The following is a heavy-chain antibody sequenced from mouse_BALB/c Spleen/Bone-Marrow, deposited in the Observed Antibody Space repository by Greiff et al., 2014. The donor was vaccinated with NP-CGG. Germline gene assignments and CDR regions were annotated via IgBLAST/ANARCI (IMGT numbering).Heavy chain of an antibody. D-gene: IGHD1-1*01. J-gene: IGHJ3*01. CDR2: INPSTDYT. Sequence: VQLQQSGAELAKPGASLKMSCKASGYTFTSYWMHWVKQRPGQGLEWIGYINPSTDYTEYNQKFKDKATLTADKSSSTAFMQLSSLTSEDSAVYYRARRAYGGSYGFAYWGQGTLVTVSA. CDR1: GYTFTSYW. CDR3: ARRAYGGSYGFAY. V-gene: IGHV1-7*01.